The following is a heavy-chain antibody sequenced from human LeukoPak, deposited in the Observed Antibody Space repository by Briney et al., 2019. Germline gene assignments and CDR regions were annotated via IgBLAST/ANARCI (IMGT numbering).Heavy chain of an antibody. CDR2: ISYDGSNK. J-gene: IGHJ4*02. V-gene: IGHV3-30*18. D-gene: IGHD1-26*01. CDR3: AKERGWELLGGPYYFDY. Sequence: GRSLRLSCAASGFTFSSYGMHWVRQAPGKGLEWVAVISYDGSNKYYADSVKGRFTISRDNSKNTLYLQMNSLRAEDTAVYYCAKERGWELLGGPYYFDYRGQGTLVTVSS. CDR1: GFTFSSYG.